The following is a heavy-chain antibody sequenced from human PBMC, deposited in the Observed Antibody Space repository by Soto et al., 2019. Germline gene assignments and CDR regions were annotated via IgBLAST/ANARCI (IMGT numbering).Heavy chain of an antibody. J-gene: IGHJ6*04. Sequence: GGSLRLSCAASGFTFTAYNINWVRQAPGKGLEWVSAIDNSGTYLYYADSVKGRFTISRDNAKNSLYLQLNSLRVEDTAVYYCARGRRRYLPEGFAMYVWGRGPTF. CDR3: ARGRRRYLPEGFAMYV. CDR2: IDNSGTYL. V-gene: IGHV3-21*01. D-gene: IGHD3-9*01. CDR1: GFTFTAYN.